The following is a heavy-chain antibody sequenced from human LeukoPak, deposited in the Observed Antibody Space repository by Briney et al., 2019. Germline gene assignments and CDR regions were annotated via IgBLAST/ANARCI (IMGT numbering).Heavy chain of an antibody. CDR3: ARAYYDFWSGYPRYYFDY. CDR1: GFTFSSYS. Sequence: GGSLRLSCAASGFTFSSYSMNWVRQAPGKGLEWVSYISSSSSTIYYADSVKGRFTISRDNAKNSLYLQMNSLRAEDTAVYYCARAYYDFWSGYPRYYFDYWGQGTLVTVSS. J-gene: IGHJ4*02. D-gene: IGHD3-3*01. V-gene: IGHV3-48*01. CDR2: ISSSSSTI.